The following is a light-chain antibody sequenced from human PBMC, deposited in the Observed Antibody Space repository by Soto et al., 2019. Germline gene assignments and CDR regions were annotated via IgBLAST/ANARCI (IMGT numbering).Light chain of an antibody. CDR2: LNSDGSH. J-gene: IGLJ3*02. CDR1: RGHSSYA. Sequence: QLVLTQSPSASASLGASVKLTCTLSRGHSSYAIAWHQQQPEKGPRYLMKLNSDGSHSRGDGISDRFSGSSSGAERYLTISSLQSEDEADYYCQTWGTGIWVFGGGTKVTVL. CDR3: QTWGTGIWV. V-gene: IGLV4-69*01.